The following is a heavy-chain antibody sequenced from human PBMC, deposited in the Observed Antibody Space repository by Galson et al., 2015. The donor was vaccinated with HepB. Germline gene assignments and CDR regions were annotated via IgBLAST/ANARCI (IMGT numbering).Heavy chain of an antibody. D-gene: IGHD6-13*01. CDR2: IYYSGST. V-gene: IGHV4-39*01. Sequence: LSLTCTVSGGSISSSSYYWGWIRQPPGKGLEWIGSIYYSGSTYYNPSLKSRVTISVDTSKNQFSLKLSSVTAADTAVYYCATGIAAAGSYFDYWGQGTLVTVSS. CDR3: ATGIAAAGSYFDY. CDR1: GGSISSSSYY. J-gene: IGHJ4*02.